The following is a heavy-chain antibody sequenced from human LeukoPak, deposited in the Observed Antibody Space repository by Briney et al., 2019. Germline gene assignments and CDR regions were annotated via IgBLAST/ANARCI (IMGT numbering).Heavy chain of an antibody. Sequence: PGGSLRLSCAASGFTFRSYAMSWVRQAPGKGLEWVSAIGGSGSTYYADSVKGRFTISRDNSKNTLYLQMNSLRAEDTAVYYCAKSHYYDSSGYVDYWGQGTLVTVSS. V-gene: IGHV3-23*01. CDR3: AKSHYYDSSGYVDY. J-gene: IGHJ4*02. CDR2: IGGSGST. D-gene: IGHD3-22*01. CDR1: GFTFRSYA.